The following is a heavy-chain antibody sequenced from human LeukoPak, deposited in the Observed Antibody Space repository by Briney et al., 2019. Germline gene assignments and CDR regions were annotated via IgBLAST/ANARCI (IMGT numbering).Heavy chain of an antibody. CDR3: AKDSFWSGYYNEQVDYYYYMDV. CDR2: IKQDGSEK. V-gene: IGHV3-7*03. D-gene: IGHD3-3*01. Sequence: PGGSLRLSCATSGFTFTTYWMNWVRQAPGKGLEWVANIKQDGSEKYFVDSVKGRFTISRDNSKNTLYLQMNSLRAEDTAEYYCAKDSFWSGYYNEQVDYYYYMDVWGKGTTVTVSS. CDR1: GFTFTTYW. J-gene: IGHJ6*03.